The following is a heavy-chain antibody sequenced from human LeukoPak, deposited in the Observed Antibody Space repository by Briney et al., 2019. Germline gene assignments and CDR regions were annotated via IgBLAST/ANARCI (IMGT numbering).Heavy chain of an antibody. D-gene: IGHD5-18*01. CDR2: IKKDGSEK. J-gene: IGHJ4*02. CDR1: GFTFSSYW. CDR3: ARYLSGVTGYTYGRGIDY. V-gene: IGHV3-7*01. Sequence: PGGSLRLSCAASGFTFSSYWMSWVRQAPGKGLEWVANIKKDGSEKYYVDSVKGRFTISRDNAKKSLYLQMNSLRAEDTAVYYCARYLSGVTGYTYGRGIDYWGQGTLVTVSS.